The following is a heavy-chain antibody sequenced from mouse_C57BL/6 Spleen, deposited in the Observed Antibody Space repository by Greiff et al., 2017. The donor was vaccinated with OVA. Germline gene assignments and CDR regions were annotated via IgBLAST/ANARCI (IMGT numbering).Heavy chain of an antibody. D-gene: IGHD1-1*01. CDR3: ARSGNLLRSFDY. V-gene: IGHV1-64*01. Sequence: QVQLQQPGAELVKPGASVKLSCKASGYTFTSYWMHWVKQRPGHGLEWIGMIHPNSGSTNYNEKFKSKATLTVDKSSSTAYMQLSSLTSEDSAVYYCARSGNLLRSFDYWGQGTTLTVSS. CDR1: GYTFTSYW. CDR2: IHPNSGST. J-gene: IGHJ2*01.